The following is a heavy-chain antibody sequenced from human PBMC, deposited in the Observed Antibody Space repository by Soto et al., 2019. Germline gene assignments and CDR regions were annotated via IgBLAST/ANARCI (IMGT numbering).Heavy chain of an antibody. J-gene: IGHJ5*02. V-gene: IGHV3-23*01. CDR3: AKDVKRVGSWGNWFDP. Sequence: EVQLLESGAGLVQPGGSRRLSCAASGFPFISYAMSWVRQAPGQGREWVSAISGSGGSTYYPDPVKGRLTISRDNSQNKVYLRMNGLGAEDTAVYYCAKDVKRVGSWGNWFDPCGRGTLVTVCS. D-gene: IGHD3-10*01. CDR1: GFPFISYA. CDR2: ISGSGGST.